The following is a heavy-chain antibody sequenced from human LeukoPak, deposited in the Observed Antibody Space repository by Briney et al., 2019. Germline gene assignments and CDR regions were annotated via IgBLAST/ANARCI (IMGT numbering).Heavy chain of an antibody. V-gene: IGHV3-23*01. CDR1: GFTFSNYV. J-gene: IGHJ4*02. CDR3: AKDGPDWGSYFDC. CDR2: ITGSGGTT. D-gene: IGHD7-27*01. Sequence: GGSLRLSCAASGFTFSNYVMNWVRQAPGKGLEWVSSITGSGGTTNYADSVKGRFTISRDNSKNTLYLQMNSLRAEDTAIYYCAKDGPDWGSYFDCWGQGTLVIVSS.